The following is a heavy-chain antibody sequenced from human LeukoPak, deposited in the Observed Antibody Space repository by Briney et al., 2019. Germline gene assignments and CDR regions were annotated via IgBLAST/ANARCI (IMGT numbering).Heavy chain of an antibody. Sequence: GGSLRLSCAASGFIFSSYGMYWVRQAPGKGLEWVAVISYDGNNKYYADSVKGRFTISRDNSKNTLYLQMNSLRAEDTAVYYCAKEVGVAGDLLRDYYYYCMDVWGQGTTVTVSS. CDR2: ISYDGNNK. D-gene: IGHD3-16*01. CDR1: GFIFSSYG. V-gene: IGHV3-30*18. J-gene: IGHJ6*02. CDR3: AKEVGVAGDLLRDYYYYCMDV.